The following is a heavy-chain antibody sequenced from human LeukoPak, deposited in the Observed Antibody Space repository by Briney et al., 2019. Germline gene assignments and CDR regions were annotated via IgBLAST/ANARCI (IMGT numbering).Heavy chain of an antibody. V-gene: IGHV4-59*02. CDR2: VYYSGST. CDR3: ARIHRYCSGGACYVLDN. J-gene: IGHJ4*02. D-gene: IGHD2-15*01. Sequence: SETLSLTCVVSGGSVSGYYWGWIRQPPGRGLEWIGYVYYSGSTNYNPSFKSRITISVDSSRNQFSLQLSSVTAADTAVYYCARIHRYCSGGACYVLDNWGQGTLVAVSS. CDR1: GGSVSGYY.